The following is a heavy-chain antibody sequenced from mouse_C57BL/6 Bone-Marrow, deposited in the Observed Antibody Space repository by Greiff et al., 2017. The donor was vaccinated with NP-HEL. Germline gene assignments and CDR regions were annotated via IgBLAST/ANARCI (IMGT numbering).Heavy chain of an antibody. V-gene: IGHV1-69*01. J-gene: IGHJ3*01. Sequence: QVQLQQPGAELVMPGASVKLSCKASGYTFPSYWMHWVKQRPGQGLEWIGEIDPSDSYTNYNQKFKGKSTLTVDKSSSTAYMQLSSLTSEDSAVYYCARPYCSSSFAYWGQGTLVTVSA. CDR2: IDPSDSYT. CDR3: ARPYCSSSFAY. CDR1: GYTFPSYW. D-gene: IGHD1-1*01.